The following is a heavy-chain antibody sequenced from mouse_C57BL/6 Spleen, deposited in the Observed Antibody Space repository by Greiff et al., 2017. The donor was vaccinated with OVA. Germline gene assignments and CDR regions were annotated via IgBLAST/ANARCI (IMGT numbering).Heavy chain of an antibody. CDR3: ARNEGGSDGNPYYYAMVY. V-gene: IGHV2-2*01. CDR2: IWSGGSP. J-gene: IGHJ4*01. CDR1: GFSLTSYG. Sequence: QVQLKQSGPGLVQPSQCLSITCTVSGFSLTSYGVHWVRQSPGKGLEWLGAIWSGGSPDYNAAFISRLSISKDDSKGQVFVKMNSLQADDTAIYYCARNEGGSDGNPYYYAMVYWGQGTSVTVSS. D-gene: IGHD2-1*01.